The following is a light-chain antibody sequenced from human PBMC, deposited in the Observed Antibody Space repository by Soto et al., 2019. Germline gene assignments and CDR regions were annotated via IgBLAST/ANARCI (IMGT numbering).Light chain of an antibody. CDR3: QQYGASPPYT. V-gene: IGKV3-20*01. J-gene: IGKJ2*01. CDR2: AAS. CDR1: RSFASSY. Sequence: EIVLTQSPGTLSLSPGERATLSCRASRSFASSYLGWYQQKPGQAPRLLIYAASSRATGIPDRFSGSGSGTDFTRTISRLEPEDSAVYYGQQYGASPPYTFGPGTKRAIK.